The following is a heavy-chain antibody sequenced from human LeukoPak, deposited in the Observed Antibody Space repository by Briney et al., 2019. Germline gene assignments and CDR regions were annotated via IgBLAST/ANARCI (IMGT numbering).Heavy chain of an antibody. J-gene: IGHJ4*02. CDR3: ARDSYDSSGYSDY. CDR1: GYTFTGYY. V-gene: IGHV1-2*02. Sequence: GASVKVSCKASGYTFTGYYMHWVRQAPGQGLEWMGWINPNSGGTNYAQKFQGRVTMTRDTSISTAYMELSRLRSDDTAAYYCARDSYDSSGYSDYWGQGTLVTVSS. CDR2: INPNSGGT. D-gene: IGHD3-22*01.